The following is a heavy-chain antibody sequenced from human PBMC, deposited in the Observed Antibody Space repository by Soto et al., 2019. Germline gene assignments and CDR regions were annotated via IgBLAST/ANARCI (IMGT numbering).Heavy chain of an antibody. J-gene: IGHJ4*02. D-gene: IGHD3-3*01. CDR2: ISSSSSYI. Sequence: GGSLSLSCAASGFTFSSYSMNWVRQAPGKGLEWVSSISSSSSYIYYADSVKGRFTISRDNAKNSLYLQMNSLRAEDTAVYYCARAYDFWSGYRLGDFDYWGQATLGTSPQ. CDR3: ARAYDFWSGYRLGDFDY. V-gene: IGHV3-21*01. CDR1: GFTFSSYS.